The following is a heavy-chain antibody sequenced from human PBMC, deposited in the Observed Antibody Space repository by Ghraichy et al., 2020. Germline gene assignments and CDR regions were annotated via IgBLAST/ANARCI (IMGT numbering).Heavy chain of an antibody. CDR2: FDPEDGET. CDR1: GYTLTELS. V-gene: IGHV1-24*01. Sequence: ASVKVSCKVSGYTLTELSMHWVRQAPGKGLEWMGGFDPEDGETIYAQKFQGRVTMTEDTSTDTAYMELSSLRSEDTAVYYCATRRDYYDSSGYHNWFDPWGQGTLVTVSS. D-gene: IGHD3-22*01. CDR3: ATRRDYYDSSGYHNWFDP. J-gene: IGHJ5*02.